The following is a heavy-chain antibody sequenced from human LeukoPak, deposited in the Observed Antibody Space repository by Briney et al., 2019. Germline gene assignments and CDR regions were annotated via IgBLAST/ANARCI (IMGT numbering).Heavy chain of an antibody. Sequence: SETLSLTCAVYGGSFSGCYWSWIRQPPGKGLEWIGEINHSGSTNYNPSLKSRVTISVDTSKNQFSLKLSSVTAADTAVYYCARLLTGRRLNYYDSSGYYASFDYWGQGTLVTVSS. CDR2: INHSGST. D-gene: IGHD3-22*01. CDR1: GGSFSGCY. V-gene: IGHV4-34*01. J-gene: IGHJ4*02. CDR3: ARLLTGRRLNYYDSSGYYASFDY.